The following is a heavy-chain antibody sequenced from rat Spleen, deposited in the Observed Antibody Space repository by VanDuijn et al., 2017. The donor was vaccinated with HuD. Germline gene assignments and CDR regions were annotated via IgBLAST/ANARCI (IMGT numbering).Heavy chain of an antibody. J-gene: IGHJ3*01. CDR1: GFTFSNYY. CDR2: ISAGGGST. CDR3: AKRAYDGYYPFAY. D-gene: IGHD1-12*03. V-gene: IGHV5-27*01. Sequence: EVQLVESGGGLVQPGRSLKLSCAASGFTFSNYYMAWVRQAPTKGLEWVAYISAGGGSTYYPDSVKGRFTISRDNAENTLYLQMNSLRSEDTATYYCAKRAYDGYYPFAYWGQGTLVTVSS.